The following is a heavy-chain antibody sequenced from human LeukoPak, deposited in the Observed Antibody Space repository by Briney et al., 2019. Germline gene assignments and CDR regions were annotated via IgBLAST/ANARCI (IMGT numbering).Heavy chain of an antibody. D-gene: IGHD3-16*02. V-gene: IGHV3-7*03. CDR3: SKYNRRDYVWWSYPEGAFDY. J-gene: IGHJ4*02. CDR2: INQDGSEK. Sequence: GGTQRLSCAGSGFIFSSSWMSWVRQARGKGLEGVTDINQDGSEKFYVDSVRGLFTISRDNSKNTLYLQMNSLRAEYTAVYYCSKYNRRDYVWWSYPEGAFDYWGQGTLVTVSS. CDR1: GFIFSSSW.